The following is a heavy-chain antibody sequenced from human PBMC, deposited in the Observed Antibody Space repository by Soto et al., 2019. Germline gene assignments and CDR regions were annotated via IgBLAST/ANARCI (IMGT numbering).Heavy chain of an antibody. J-gene: IGHJ4*02. V-gene: IGHV4-34*01. CDR2: INHSGST. D-gene: IGHD2-21*02. CDR1: GGSFSGYY. Sequence: SETLSLTCAVYGGSFSGYYWSWIRQPPGKGLEWIGEINHSGSTNYNPSLKIRVTITVDTSKNQFPMKLSSVTAADTAVYYCAGLPAVVTPGYYFDYWGQGTLVTVSS. CDR3: AGLPAVVTPGYYFDY.